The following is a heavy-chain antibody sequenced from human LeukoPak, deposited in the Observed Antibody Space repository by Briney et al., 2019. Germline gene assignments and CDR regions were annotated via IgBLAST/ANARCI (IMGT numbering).Heavy chain of an antibody. J-gene: IGHJ4*02. CDR1: GFTFSSYA. CDR2: ISSNGGST. CDR3: VKYERFLEWSSFDY. Sequence: PGGSLRLSCSASGFTFSSYAMHWVRRAPGKGLEYVSAISSNGGSTYYADSVKGRFTISRDNSKNTLYLQMSSLRAEDTAVYYCVKYERFLEWSSFDYWGQGTLVTVSS. D-gene: IGHD3-3*01. V-gene: IGHV3-64D*09.